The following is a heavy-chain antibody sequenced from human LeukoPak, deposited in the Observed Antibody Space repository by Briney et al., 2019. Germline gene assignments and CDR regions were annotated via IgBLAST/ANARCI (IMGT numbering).Heavy chain of an antibody. CDR3: ARGYCSGGSCYDY. CDR1: GYSFTSYW. J-gene: IGHJ4*02. CDR2: IYPGDSDT. V-gene: IGHV5-51*01. D-gene: IGHD2-15*01. Sequence: GESLKISCKGPGYSFTSYWIGWVRQMPGKGLERMGIIYPGDSDTRYSPSFQGQVTISADKSISTAYLQWSSLKASDTAMYYCARGYCSGGSCYDYWGQGTLVTVSS.